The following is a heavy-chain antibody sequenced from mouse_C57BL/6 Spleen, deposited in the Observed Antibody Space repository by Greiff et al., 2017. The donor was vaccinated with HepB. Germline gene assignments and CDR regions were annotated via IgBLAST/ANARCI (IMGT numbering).Heavy chain of an antibody. J-gene: IGHJ4*01. D-gene: IGHD2-4*01. CDR1: GFTFSDYY. CDR2: ISNGGGST. CDR3: ARRRNYDYDLYYAMDY. Sequence: EVKLMESGGGLVQPGGSLKLSCAASGFTFSDYYMYWVRQTPEKRLEWVAYISNGGGSTYYPDTVKGRFTISRDNAKNTLYLQMSRLKSEDTAMYYCARRRNYDYDLYYAMDYWGQGTSVTVSS. V-gene: IGHV5-12*01.